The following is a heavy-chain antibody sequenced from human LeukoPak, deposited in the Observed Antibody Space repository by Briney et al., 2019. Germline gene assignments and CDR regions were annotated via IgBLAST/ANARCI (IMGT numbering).Heavy chain of an antibody. CDR2: TWPDGIKK. CDR1: GYTFSQHG. Sequence: PGTSLRLSCAASGYTFSQHGLHWVRQAPGKGPGWVAITWPDGIKKLYAGSVEGRFTISKDNSENKLYLQMNSLRVEDTAVYYCVVVLVPAAVWQFDVWGRGTLVTVSA. J-gene: IGHJ2*01. CDR3: VVVLVPAAVWQFDV. D-gene: IGHD2-2*01. V-gene: IGHV3-33*01.